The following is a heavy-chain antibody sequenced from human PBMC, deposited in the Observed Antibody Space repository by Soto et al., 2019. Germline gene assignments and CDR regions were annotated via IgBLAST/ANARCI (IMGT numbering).Heavy chain of an antibody. Sequence: GASVKVSCKASGYTFTGYYMHWVRQAPGQGLEWMGWINPNSGGTNYAQKFQGRVTMTRDTSISTAYMELSRLRSDDTAVYYCARESGDGTNYDYGMDVWGQGTTVTVYS. D-gene: IGHD1-7*01. J-gene: IGHJ6*02. CDR1: GYTFTGYY. V-gene: IGHV1-2*02. CDR3: ARESGDGTNYDYGMDV. CDR2: INPNSGGT.